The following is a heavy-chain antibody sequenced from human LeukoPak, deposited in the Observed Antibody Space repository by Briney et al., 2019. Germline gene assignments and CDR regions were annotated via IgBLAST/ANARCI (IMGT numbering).Heavy chain of an antibody. CDR2: IYTSGST. CDR3: ASGSLEQKYGMDV. V-gene: IGHV4-59*10. J-gene: IGHJ6*02. Sequence: SETLSLTCAVYGGSFSGYYWSWIRQPAGKGLEWIGRIYTSGSTNYNPSLKSRVTMSVDTSKNQFSLKLSSVTAADTAVYYCASGSLEQKYGMDVWGQGTTVTVSS. CDR1: GGSFSGYY. D-gene: IGHD2-15*01.